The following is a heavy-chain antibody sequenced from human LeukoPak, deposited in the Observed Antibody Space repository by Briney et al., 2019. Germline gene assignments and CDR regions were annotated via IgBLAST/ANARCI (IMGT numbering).Heavy chain of an antibody. Sequence: PSETLSLTCTVSGGSISSSSYYWGWIRQPPGKGLEWIGSIYYSGNTYYKPSLKSRVTISVDTSKNQFSLKLSSVTAADTAVYYCVRSVTMATFDIWGQGTMVTVSS. J-gene: IGHJ3*02. D-gene: IGHD4-17*01. V-gene: IGHV4-39*01. CDR3: VRSVTMATFDI. CDR2: IYYSGNT. CDR1: GGSISSSSYY.